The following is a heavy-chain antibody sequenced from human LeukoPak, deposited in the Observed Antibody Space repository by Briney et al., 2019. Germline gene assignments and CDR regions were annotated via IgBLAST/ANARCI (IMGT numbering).Heavy chain of an antibody. CDR1: GFTSGTYG. V-gene: IGHV3-30*02. Sequence: PGGSLRLSCAVSGFTSGTYGMQWARQAPGKGLEWVAFIQYSGDNKHYADFVKGRFTISRDTSKSTVYLQMNSLRAGDTAVYYCAKDANWAFHYWGQGTLVTVSS. CDR3: AKDANWAFHY. J-gene: IGHJ4*02. CDR2: IQYSGDNK. D-gene: IGHD7-27*01.